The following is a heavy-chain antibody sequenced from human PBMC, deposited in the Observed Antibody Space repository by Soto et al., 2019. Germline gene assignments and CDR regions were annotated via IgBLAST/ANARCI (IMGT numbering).Heavy chain of an antibody. D-gene: IGHD3-10*01. CDR3: AREGSGSSFFDY. CDR2: THHSGTT. J-gene: IGHJ4*02. Sequence: LTCAVSGGSISSSNWWRWVRQPPGKGLEWIGETHHSGTTNYNPSLKSRVTISVDKSKNQFSLKLSSVTAADTALYYCAREGSGSSFFDYWGQGTLVTVS. CDR1: GGSISSSNW. V-gene: IGHV4-4*02.